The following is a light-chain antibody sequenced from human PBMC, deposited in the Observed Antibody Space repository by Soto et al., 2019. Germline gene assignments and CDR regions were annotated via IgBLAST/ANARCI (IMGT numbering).Light chain of an antibody. CDR3: VAWDSSMRGPV. Sequence: QSVLTQPPSASGTPGQRVTISCSGSTSNIGGNTVTWFQKVPGTAPKLLIYRTYERHSGVPDRFSGSQSGTSASLAISGLQAEDEADYYCVAWDSSMRGPVFGGGTKLTVL. CDR2: RTY. V-gene: IGLV1-44*01. CDR1: TSNIGGNT. J-gene: IGLJ3*02.